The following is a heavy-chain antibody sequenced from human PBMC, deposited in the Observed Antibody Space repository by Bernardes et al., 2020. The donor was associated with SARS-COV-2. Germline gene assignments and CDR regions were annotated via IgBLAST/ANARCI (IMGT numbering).Heavy chain of an antibody. Sequence: ASVKVSCKASGYTFTGYYMHWVRQAPGQGLEWMGWINPNSGGTNYAQKFQGWVTMTRDTSISTAYMELSRLRSDDTAVYYCARAVEYYDFWSGYNFTPLFDYWGQGTLVTVSS. D-gene: IGHD3-3*01. CDR1: GYTFTGYY. V-gene: IGHV1-2*04. CDR3: ARAVEYYDFWSGYNFTPLFDY. J-gene: IGHJ4*02. CDR2: INPNSGGT.